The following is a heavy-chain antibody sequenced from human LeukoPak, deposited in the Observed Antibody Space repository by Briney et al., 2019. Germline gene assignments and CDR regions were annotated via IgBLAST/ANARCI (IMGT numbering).Heavy chain of an antibody. Sequence: GGSLRLSCAASGFTFSSYVMNWVRQAPGKGLEWVSFISGSGGSTNYADSVKGRITISRDNSKNTLYLQVNSLRAEDTAVYHCAKKSPIFGVVIPLFDYWGQGTLVSVSS. CDR1: GFTFSSYV. J-gene: IGHJ4*02. CDR2: ISGSGGST. V-gene: IGHV3-23*01. CDR3: AKKSPIFGVVIPLFDY. D-gene: IGHD3-3*01.